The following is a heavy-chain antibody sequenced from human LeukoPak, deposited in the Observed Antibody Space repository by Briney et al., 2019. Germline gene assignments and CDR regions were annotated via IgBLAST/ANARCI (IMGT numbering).Heavy chain of an antibody. J-gene: IGHJ4*02. D-gene: IGHD2-21*01. V-gene: IGHV3-23*01. CDR2: ISGSGGST. Sequence: GGSLRLSCAASGFTFSSYAMSWVRQAPGNGLEWVSAISGSGGSTYYADSVKGRFTISRDNSKNTLYLQMNSLRAEDTAVYYCAKVMWPPTSFDYWGQGTLVTVSS. CDR1: GFTFSSYA. CDR3: AKVMWPPTSFDY.